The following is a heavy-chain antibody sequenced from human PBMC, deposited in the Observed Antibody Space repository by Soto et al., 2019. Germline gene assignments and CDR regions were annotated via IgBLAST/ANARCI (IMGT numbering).Heavy chain of an antibody. J-gene: IGHJ5*01. CDR3: AGQRSVVVAAWWCDS. CDR2: IYHSGSS. V-gene: IGHV4-59*08. D-gene: IGHD5-12*01. Sequence: QVQLLESGPGLVKPSETLSLTCTVSGGSISSYYWSWIRQPPGKGLELIGYIYHSGSSNYNPSLQTLVIIYVGTPQARVSRKLSCATAAYTALHSCAGQRSVVVAAWWCDSWGQGTLVTVSS. CDR1: GGSISSYY.